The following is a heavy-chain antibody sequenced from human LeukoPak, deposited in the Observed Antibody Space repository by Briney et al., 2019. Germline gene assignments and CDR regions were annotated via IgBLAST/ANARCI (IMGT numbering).Heavy chain of an antibody. J-gene: IGHJ4*02. D-gene: IGHD1-26*01. CDR3: ARLASGSYGPLTPFDY. CDR1: GGSISSYY. CDR2: IYYSGST. Sequence: SETLSLTCTVSGGSISSYYWIWIRQPPGKGLEWIGYIYYSGSTNYNPSLKSRVTISVDTSKNQFSLRLSSVTAADTAVYYSARLASGSYGPLTPFDYWGQGTLVTVSS. V-gene: IGHV4-59*08.